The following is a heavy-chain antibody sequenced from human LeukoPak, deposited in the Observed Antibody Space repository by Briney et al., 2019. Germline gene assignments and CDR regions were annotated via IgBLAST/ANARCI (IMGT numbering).Heavy chain of an antibody. CDR1: GGSISSYY. V-gene: IGHV4-59*01. J-gene: IGHJ4*02. CDR3: ARDPFGPQSYGSGGLTFDY. CDR2: IYYGGST. Sequence: PSETLSLTCTVSGGSISSYYWSWIRQPPGKGLEWIGYIYYGGSTNYNPSFKSRVTISVDTSKNQFSLKLSSVTAADTAVYYCARDPFGPQSYGSGGLTFDYWGQGTLVTVSS. D-gene: IGHD3-10*01.